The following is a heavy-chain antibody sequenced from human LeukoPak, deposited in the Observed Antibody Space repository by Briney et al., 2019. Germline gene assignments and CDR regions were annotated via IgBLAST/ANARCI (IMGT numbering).Heavy chain of an antibody. V-gene: IGHV4-30-4*08. CDR3: ATSVRQELVYFDY. J-gene: IGHJ4*02. Sequence: PSETLSLTCTVSGGSISSGDYYWSWIRQPPGKGLEWIGYIYYSGSTYYNPSLKSRVTISVDTSKNQFSLKLSSVTAADTAVYYCATSVRQELVYFDYWGQGTLVTVSS. CDR1: GGSISSGDYY. CDR2: IYYSGST. D-gene: IGHD6-13*01.